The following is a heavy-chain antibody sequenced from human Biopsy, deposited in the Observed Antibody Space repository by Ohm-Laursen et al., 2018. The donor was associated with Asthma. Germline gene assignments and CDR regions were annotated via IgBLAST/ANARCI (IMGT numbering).Heavy chain of an antibody. CDR1: GGSITSSSYY. J-gene: IGHJ4*02. Sequence: PSQTLSLTCTVSGGSITSSSYYWGWIRQPPGKGMEWIGSMYHSGSPYYHPSLKSRATISVDTSKNQLSLKMSPVTAADTAVYFCVRHQYSSSWSTFDYWGQGALVTVSS. CDR3: VRHQYSSSWSTFDY. D-gene: IGHD3-22*01. CDR2: MYHSGSP. V-gene: IGHV4-39*01.